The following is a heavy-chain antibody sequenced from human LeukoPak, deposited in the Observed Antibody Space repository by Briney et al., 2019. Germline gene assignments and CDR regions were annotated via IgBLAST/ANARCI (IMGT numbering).Heavy chain of an antibody. Sequence: HPGGSLRLSCAASGFTFSSYEMNWVRQAPGKGLEWVSAISGSGGSTYYADSVKGRFTISRDNSKNTLYLQMNSLRAEDTAVYYCAKSTAMIVVNDAFDIWGQGTMVTVSS. CDR1: GFTFSSYE. D-gene: IGHD3-22*01. V-gene: IGHV3-23*01. CDR2: ISGSGGST. CDR3: AKSTAMIVVNDAFDI. J-gene: IGHJ3*02.